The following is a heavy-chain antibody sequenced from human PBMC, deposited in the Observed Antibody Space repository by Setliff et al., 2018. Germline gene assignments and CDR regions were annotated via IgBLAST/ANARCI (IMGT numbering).Heavy chain of an antibody. CDR1: GFTFGDFA. J-gene: IGHJ4*02. CDR3: AKVRYSSGWSPFPYYFDY. V-gene: IGHV3-23*01. Sequence: QAGGSLRLSCAASGFTFGDFAMTWVRQAPGKGLEWVSGIGGRGISTYYADSVKGRFIISRDNSKNTLYLQMNSLRAEDTALYYCAKVRYSSGWSPFPYYFDYWGQGTLVTVSS. D-gene: IGHD6-19*01. CDR2: IGGRGIST.